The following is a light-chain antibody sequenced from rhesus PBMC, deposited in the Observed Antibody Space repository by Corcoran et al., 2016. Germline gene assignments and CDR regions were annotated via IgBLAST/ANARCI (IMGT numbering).Light chain of an antibody. V-gene: IGKV1-22*01. CDR1: QSISSW. CDR3: LQYSSSPFT. J-gene: IGKJ3*01. Sequence: DIQMTQSPSSLSASVGDTVTITCRASQSISSWLDWYQQKPGKAPKLLIYKASSLQSGVPSRFSGSASGTDFTLTSSSLQPEDFATYYCLQYSSSPFTFGPGTKLDIK. CDR2: KAS.